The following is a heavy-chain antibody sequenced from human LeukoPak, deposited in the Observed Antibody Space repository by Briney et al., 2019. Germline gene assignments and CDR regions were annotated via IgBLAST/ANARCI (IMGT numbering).Heavy chain of an antibody. V-gene: IGHV3-30*18. CDR1: GFTFSRYA. J-gene: IGHJ4*02. D-gene: IGHD1/OR15-1a*01. Sequence: GGSLRLSCAASGFTFSRYAMHWVRRAPGKGLEWVAVIANDGRDKHSTDSVKGRFTITRDNAMNTVYLQMNSLRVEDTAVYYCAKDQQIVSAKYYFDSWGQGILVTVSS. CDR3: AKDQQIVSAKYYFDS. CDR2: IANDGRDK.